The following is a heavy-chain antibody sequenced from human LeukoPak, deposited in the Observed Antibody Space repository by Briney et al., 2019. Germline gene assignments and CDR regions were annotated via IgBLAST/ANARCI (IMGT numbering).Heavy chain of an antibody. CDR1: GYTFTGYY. V-gene: IGHV1-2*02. CDR2: INPNSGGT. Sequence: ASVKVSCRASGYTFTGYYMHWVRQAPGQGLEWMGWINPNSGGTNYAQKFQGRVTMTRDTSISTAYMELSRLRSDDTAVYYCAIHKSYYYDSSGQLDAFDIWGQGTMVTVSS. CDR3: AIHKSYYYDSSGQLDAFDI. D-gene: IGHD3-22*01. J-gene: IGHJ3*02.